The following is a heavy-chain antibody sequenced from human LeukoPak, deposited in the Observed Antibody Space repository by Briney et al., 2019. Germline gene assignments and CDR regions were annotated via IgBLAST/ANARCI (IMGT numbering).Heavy chain of an antibody. CDR2: IYTTGRT. CDR1: GASISSGNYY. D-gene: IGHD4-17*01. J-gene: IGHJ6*03. V-gene: IGHV4-61*02. CDR3: ARDNGDYYSYYYMDV. Sequence: SETLSLTCTVSGASISSGNYYWTWIRQPAGKGLEWIGRIYTTGRTSYNPSRKSRVTISMDTSKTQFSLRVNSLTAADTAVYYCARDNGDYYSYYYMDVWGKGTTVTISS.